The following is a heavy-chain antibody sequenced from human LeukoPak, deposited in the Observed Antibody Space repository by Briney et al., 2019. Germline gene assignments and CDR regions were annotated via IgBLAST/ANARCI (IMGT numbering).Heavy chain of an antibody. CDR1: GFTFSSYW. Sequence: GGSLRLSCAASGFTFSSYWMSWVRQAPGKGLEWVANIKQDGSEKYYVDSVKGRFTISRDNPKNSLYLQMNSPRAEDTAVYYCAKDSKLIAVAPSGFDPWGQGTLVTVSS. V-gene: IGHV3-7*03. CDR2: IKQDGSEK. CDR3: AKDSKLIAVAPSGFDP. J-gene: IGHJ5*02. D-gene: IGHD6-19*01.